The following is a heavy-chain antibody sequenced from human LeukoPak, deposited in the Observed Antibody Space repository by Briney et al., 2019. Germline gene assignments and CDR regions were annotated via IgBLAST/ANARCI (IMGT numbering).Heavy chain of an antibody. D-gene: IGHD3-9*01. CDR2: IIPILGIA. CDR1: GGTFSSYA. J-gene: IGHJ4*02. CDR3: ARDRDYDISLDY. Sequence: GASVKVSCKASGGTFSSYAISWVRQAPGQGLEWMGRIIPILGIANYAQKFQGRVTITADKSTSTAYMELSSLRSEDTAVYYCARDRDYDISLDYWGQGTLVTVSS. V-gene: IGHV1-69*04.